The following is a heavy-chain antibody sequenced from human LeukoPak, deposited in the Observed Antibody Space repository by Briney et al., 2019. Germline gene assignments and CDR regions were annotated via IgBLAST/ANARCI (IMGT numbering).Heavy chain of an antibody. CDR3: ARANYHGSGSYCDY. CDR2: ISAYNGNT. D-gene: IGHD3-10*01. J-gene: IGHJ4*02. CDR1: GYTFTSYG. Sequence: KPGASVKVSCKASGYTFTSYGISWVRQAPGQGLEWMGWISAYNGNTNYAQKLQGRVTMTTDTSTTTAYMELRSPRSDDTAVYYCARANYHGSGSYCDYWGQGTLVTVSS. V-gene: IGHV1-18*01.